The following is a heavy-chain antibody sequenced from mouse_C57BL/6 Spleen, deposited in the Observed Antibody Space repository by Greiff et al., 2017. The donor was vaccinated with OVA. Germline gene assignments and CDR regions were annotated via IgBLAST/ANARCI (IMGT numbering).Heavy chain of an antibody. CDR3: ARRGFTTAGAREFDY. V-gene: IGHV1-52*01. CDR2: IDPSDSAT. Sequence: QVQLQQPGAELVRPGSSVKLSCKASGYTFTSYWMHWVKQRPIQGLEWIGNIDPSDSATHYHQKFKDKATLTVDTSSSTAYMPLISLRSEDSAVDYCARRGFTTAGAREFDYWGQGTTLTVSS. J-gene: IGHJ2*01. CDR1: GYTFTSYW. D-gene: IGHD1-1*01.